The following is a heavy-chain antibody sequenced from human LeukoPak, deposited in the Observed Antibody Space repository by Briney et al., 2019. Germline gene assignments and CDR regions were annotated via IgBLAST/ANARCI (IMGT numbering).Heavy chain of an antibody. CDR3: ARDLGGYPYYYFYMDV. CDR1: AFTFSGHS. CDR2: ISSSGTTI. J-gene: IGHJ6*03. D-gene: IGHD3-22*01. Sequence: PGGSLRLSCAASAFTFSGHSMNWVRQAPGTGLEWLSHISSSGTTIYYADSVKGRFTISRDNAKNSLFLQMNSLRAEDTAVYYCARDLGGYPYYYFYMDVWGTGTTVTVSS. V-gene: IGHV3-48*01.